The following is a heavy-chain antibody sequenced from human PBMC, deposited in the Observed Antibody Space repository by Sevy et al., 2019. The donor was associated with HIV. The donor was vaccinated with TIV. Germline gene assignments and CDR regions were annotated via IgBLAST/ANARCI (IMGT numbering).Heavy chain of an antibody. V-gene: IGHV3-23*01. CDR1: GFTFSSYA. J-gene: IGHJ6*02. Sequence: GGSLRLSCAASGFTFSSYAMSWVRQAPGKGLEWVSAISGSGGSTYYADSVKGRFTISRDNSKNTLYLQMNSLRAEDTAVYYCAKDGLTFFGVVNYGMDVWGQGTTVTVSS. D-gene: IGHD3-3*01. CDR2: ISGSGGST. CDR3: AKDGLTFFGVVNYGMDV.